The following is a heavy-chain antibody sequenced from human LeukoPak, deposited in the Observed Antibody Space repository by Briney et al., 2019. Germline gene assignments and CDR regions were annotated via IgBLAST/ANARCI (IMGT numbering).Heavy chain of an antibody. CDR3: ARREYSSSSFDY. V-gene: IGHV4-39*01. Sequence: SETLSLTCTVSGGSISSSTYYWGWIRQPPGKGLEWIGSIYYSGSTYYNPSLKSRVTISVDTSKNQFSLKLSSVTAADTAVYYCARREYSSSSFDYWGQGTLVTVSS. CDR2: IYYSGST. D-gene: IGHD6-6*01. CDR1: GGSISSSTYY. J-gene: IGHJ4*02.